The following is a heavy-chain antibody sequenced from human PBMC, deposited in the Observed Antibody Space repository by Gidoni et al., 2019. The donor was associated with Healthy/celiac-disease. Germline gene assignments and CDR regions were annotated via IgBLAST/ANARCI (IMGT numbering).Heavy chain of an antibody. CDR3: ARERSYCSSTSCYGRAWFDP. CDR2: INHSGST. CDR1: GGSFSGYY. Sequence: QVQLQQWGAGLLKPSETLSLTCAVYGGSFSGYYWSWIRQPRGKGLEWIGEINHSGSTNYNPSLKSRVTRSVDTSKNQFSLKLSSVTAADTAVYYCARERSYCSSTSCYGRAWFDPWGQGTLVTVSS. V-gene: IGHV4-34*01. D-gene: IGHD2-2*01. J-gene: IGHJ5*02.